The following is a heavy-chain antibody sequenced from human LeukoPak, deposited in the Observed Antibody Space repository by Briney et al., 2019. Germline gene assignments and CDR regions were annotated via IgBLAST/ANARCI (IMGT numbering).Heavy chain of an antibody. CDR3: ARGHHYYDSSAYYY. J-gene: IGHJ4*02. CDR1: VFTFISYW. CDR2: INSDGSTT. Sequence: GRSLRLSCAASVFTFISYWMHWVRHPGGRGRVWVSRINSDGSTTSYAASVKGGFTISRDTAKNTLYLQINSLRADDTAVYYCARGHHYYDSSAYYYWGQGTLVTVSS. D-gene: IGHD3-22*01. V-gene: IGHV3-74*01.